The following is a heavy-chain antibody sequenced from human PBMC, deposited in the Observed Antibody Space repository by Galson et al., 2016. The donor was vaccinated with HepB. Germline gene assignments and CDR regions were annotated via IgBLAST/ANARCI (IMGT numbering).Heavy chain of an antibody. J-gene: IGHJ5*02. D-gene: IGHD2-2*01. CDR3: ARDRERYCSSTSCYAPLDL. CDR1: GNTFHSYS. CDR2: IIPTFGTP. Sequence: SVKVSCKASGNTFHSYSITWVRQAPGQGLEWMGGIIPTFGTPNYAQKFQGRVTISADESTSTTYMELTSLTSEDTAVYYCARDRERYCSSTSCYAPLDLWGQGTLVTVSS. V-gene: IGHV1-69*13.